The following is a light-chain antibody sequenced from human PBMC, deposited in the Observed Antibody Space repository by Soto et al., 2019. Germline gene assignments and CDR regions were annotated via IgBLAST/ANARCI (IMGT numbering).Light chain of an antibody. J-gene: IGLJ2*01. CDR2: EVV. Sequence: QSVLTQPASVSGSPGQSITISCTGTSSDIGGYNYVSWYQQHPGKAPKLMIYEVVNRPSGVSNRFSGSKSGNTASLTISGLQAEDEADYYCSSKGSSSSVIFGGGTKVTVL. V-gene: IGLV2-14*01. CDR3: SSKGSSSSVI. CDR1: SSDIGGYNY.